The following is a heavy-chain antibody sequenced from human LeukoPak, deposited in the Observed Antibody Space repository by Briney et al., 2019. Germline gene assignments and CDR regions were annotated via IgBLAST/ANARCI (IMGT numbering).Heavy chain of an antibody. CDR3: ARSRGVDY. CDR2: ISRSGSTK. D-gene: IGHD3-10*01. J-gene: IGHJ4*02. CDR1: GFTFSDYN. Sequence: PGGSLRLSCAASGFTFSDYNMRWIRQAPGKGLEWVSSISRSGSTKYYADSVKGRFTISRGNAKNSLYLQMNSLRAEDTAVYYCARSRGVDYWGQGTLVTVSS. V-gene: IGHV3-11*04.